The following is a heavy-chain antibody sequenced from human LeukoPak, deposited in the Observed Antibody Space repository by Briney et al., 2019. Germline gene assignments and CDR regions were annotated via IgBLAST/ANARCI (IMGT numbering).Heavy chain of an antibody. V-gene: IGHV1-2*02. Sequence: ASVKVSCKASGYTFTGYYMHWARQAPGQGLEWMGWINPNSGGTNYAQKFQGRVTMTRDTSISTAYMELSRLRSDDTAVYYCARVNPGIVGATRYDYWGQGTLVTVSS. CDR3: ARVNPGIVGATRYDY. CDR2: INPNSGGT. CDR1: GYTFTGYY. D-gene: IGHD1-26*01. J-gene: IGHJ4*02.